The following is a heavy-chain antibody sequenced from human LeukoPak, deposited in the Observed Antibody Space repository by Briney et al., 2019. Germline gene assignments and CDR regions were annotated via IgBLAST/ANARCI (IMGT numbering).Heavy chain of an antibody. CDR2: IIPIFGTA. D-gene: IGHD6-13*01. V-gene: IGHV1-69*05. Sequence: SVKVSCKASGGTFSSYAISWVRQAPGQGLEWMGRIIPIFGTANYAQKFQGRVTVTTDESTSTAYMELSSLRSEDTAVYYCARDLGIAAAEYYFDYWGQGTLVTVSS. CDR1: GGTFSSYA. J-gene: IGHJ4*02. CDR3: ARDLGIAAAEYYFDY.